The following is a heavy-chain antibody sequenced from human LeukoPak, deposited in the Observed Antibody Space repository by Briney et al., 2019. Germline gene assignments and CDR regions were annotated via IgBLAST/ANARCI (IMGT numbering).Heavy chain of an antibody. CDR3: ALSAEKQLVYFDF. V-gene: IGHV1-69*05. CDR1: GDTLSSYH. CDR2: IIPVFDTA. Sequence: SVKVSCKASGDTLSSYHVTWVRQAPGQGLEWMGRIIPVFDTAKYAQNFQGRVTMTTDESSSTAYMELYSLRSEDTAVYYCALSAEKQLVYFDFWGQGTLVTVSS. J-gene: IGHJ4*02. D-gene: IGHD6-13*01.